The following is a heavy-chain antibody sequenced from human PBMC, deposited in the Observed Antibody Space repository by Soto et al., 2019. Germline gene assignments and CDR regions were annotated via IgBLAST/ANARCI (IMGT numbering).Heavy chain of an antibody. CDR2: TYHTGST. CDR3: ARIGNPDASLYFDY. V-gene: IGHV4-31*03. Sequence: QVQLQESGPGLVKPSQTLSLTCTVSGGSISIGVYYWNWIRQHPGKGLEWIGYTYHTGSTHYNPSPESRVTISVDPSKNQFSLKLSSGTAADTAVYYCARIGNPDASLYFDYWGQGALVTVSS. CDR1: GGSISIGVYY. J-gene: IGHJ4*02.